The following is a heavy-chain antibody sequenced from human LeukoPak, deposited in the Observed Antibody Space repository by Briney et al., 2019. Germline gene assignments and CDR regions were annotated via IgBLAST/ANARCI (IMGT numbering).Heavy chain of an antibody. D-gene: IGHD3-10*01. CDR3: ARTMVRGVTL. CDR2: IYHSGST. J-gene: IGHJ4*02. Sequence: SETLSLTCTVSGVSISRGGYYWRWIRQPPGKGLEGIGYIYHSGSTYYNPSLKSRVTISVDRSKNQFSLKLSSVTAADTAVYYCARTMVRGVTLWGQGPLVPVSS. V-gene: IGHV4-30-2*01. CDR1: GVSISRGGYY.